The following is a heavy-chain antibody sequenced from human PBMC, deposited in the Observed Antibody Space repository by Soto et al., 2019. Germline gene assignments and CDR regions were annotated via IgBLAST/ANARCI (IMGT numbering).Heavy chain of an antibody. CDR2: ISYDGSNK. J-gene: IGHJ4*02. CDR1: GFTFSSYG. CDR3: AKDGAYCSGGSCCDY. Sequence: QVQLVESGGGVVQPGRSLRLSCVASGFTFSSYGMHWVRQAPGKGLEWVGVISYDGSNKYYADSMKGRFTISRDNSKNTLYLQMHSLRAEDTAVYYCAKDGAYCSGGSCCDYWGQGTLVTVSS. D-gene: IGHD2-15*01. V-gene: IGHV3-30*18.